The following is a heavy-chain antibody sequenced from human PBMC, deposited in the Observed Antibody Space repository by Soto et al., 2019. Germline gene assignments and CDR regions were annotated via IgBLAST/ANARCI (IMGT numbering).Heavy chain of an antibody. V-gene: IGHV3-74*01. CDR3: ARDDEGGSYCDLGY. CDR2: INSDGSTT. CDR1: GFTFSSYW. Sequence: GGSLRLSCAASGFTFSSYWMHWVRQAPGKGMVWVSRINSDGSTTSYADSVKGRFTISRDNAKSTLYLQMNSLRTEDTAIYYCARDDEGGSYCDLGYWGQGTLVTVSS. J-gene: IGHJ4*02. D-gene: IGHD3-10*01.